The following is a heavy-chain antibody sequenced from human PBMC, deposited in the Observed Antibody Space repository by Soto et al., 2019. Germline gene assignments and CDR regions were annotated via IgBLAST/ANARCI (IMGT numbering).Heavy chain of an antibody. D-gene: IGHD3-3*02. CDR1: GFTFSSYG. CDR3: AKERAIFGVASHAFDI. CDR2: ISYDGSNK. J-gene: IGHJ3*02. Sequence: QVQLVESGGGVVQPGRSLRLSCAASGFTFSSYGMHWVRQAPGKGLEWVAVISYDGSNKYYADSVKGRFTISRDNSKNTLYLQMTSLRAEDTAVYYCAKERAIFGVASHAFDIWGQGTMVTVSS. V-gene: IGHV3-30*18.